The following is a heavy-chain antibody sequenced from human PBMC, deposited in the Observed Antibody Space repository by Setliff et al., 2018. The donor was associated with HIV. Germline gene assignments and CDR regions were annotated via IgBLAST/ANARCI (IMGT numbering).Heavy chain of an antibody. CDR3: ARVALGDYEVY. D-gene: IGHD4-17*01. J-gene: IGHJ4*02. CDR2: IYYTGNT. V-gene: IGHV4-31*11. Sequence: PSETLSLTCAVYGGSFSGYYWSWIRQHPGKGLEWIGYIYYTGNTYYNPSLKSRVTISVDTSKNQFSLKLSSVTAADTAVYYCARVALGDYEVYWGQGTLVTVSS. CDR1: GGSFSGYY.